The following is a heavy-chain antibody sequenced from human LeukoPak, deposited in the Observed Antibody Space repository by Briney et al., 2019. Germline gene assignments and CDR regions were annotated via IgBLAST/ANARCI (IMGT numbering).Heavy chain of an antibody. D-gene: IGHD4/OR15-4a*01. CDR2: ISSSSTYI. Sequence: GGSLRLSCAASGFTFSSYSMNWVRQAPGMGLEWVSSISSSSTYIYYADSVKGRFTISRDNTKDSLYLQMNSLRAEDTAVYYCARFQGAHYWGQGTLVTVSS. CDR3: ARFQGAHY. CDR1: GFTFSSYS. J-gene: IGHJ4*02. V-gene: IGHV3-21*01.